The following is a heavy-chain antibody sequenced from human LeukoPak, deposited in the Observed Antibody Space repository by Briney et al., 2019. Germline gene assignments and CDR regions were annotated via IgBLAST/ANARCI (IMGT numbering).Heavy chain of an antibody. CDR1: GGSISSSSYY. J-gene: IGHJ4*02. CDR2: IYYSGST. CDR3: ARSAHYYDSSGYSLSDY. D-gene: IGHD3-22*01. Sequence: PSETLSLTCTVSGGSISSSSYYWGWIRQPPGKGLEWIGSIYYSGSTYYNPSLKSRVTISVDTSKNQFSLKLSSVTAADTAVYYRARSAHYYDSSGYSLSDYWGQGTLVTVSS. V-gene: IGHV4-39*01.